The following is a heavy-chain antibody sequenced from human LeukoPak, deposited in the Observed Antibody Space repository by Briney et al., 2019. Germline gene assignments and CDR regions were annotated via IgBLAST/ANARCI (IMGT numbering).Heavy chain of an antibody. V-gene: IGHV1-2*06. Sequence: ASVKVSCKASGYTFTGYYMHWLRQAPGQGLEWMGRVNPNSGGTNYAQKFQGRVTMTRDTSISTAYMELSRLRSDDTAVYYCARNYPLGDYGDYEPAAFDYWGQGTLVTVSS. CDR2: VNPNSGGT. CDR3: ARNYPLGDYGDYEPAAFDY. D-gene: IGHD4-17*01. CDR1: GYTFTGYY. J-gene: IGHJ4*02.